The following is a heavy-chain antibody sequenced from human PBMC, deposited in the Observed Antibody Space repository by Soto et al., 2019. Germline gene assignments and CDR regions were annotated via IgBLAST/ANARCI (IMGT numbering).Heavy chain of an antibody. J-gene: IGHJ4*02. CDR1: GVSISDTSYY. V-gene: IGHV4-39*01. CDR2: IYFNGNT. Sequence: QLQLQESGPGLVKPSETLSLTCNVSGVSISDTSYYWGWIRQPPGKGLEWIGTIYFNGNTFYNPSLKSRLTISVVTSKNQFSLRLTSVTAADTAVYYCARQGSYWGQGTLVAVSS. CDR3: ARQGSY.